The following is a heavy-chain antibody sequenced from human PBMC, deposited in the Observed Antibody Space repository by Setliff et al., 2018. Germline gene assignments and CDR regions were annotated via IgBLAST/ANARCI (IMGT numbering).Heavy chain of an antibody. CDR1: GFSISSGYY. V-gene: IGHV4-38-2*02. Sequence: NPSETLSLTCAVSGFSISSGYYWGWIRQPPGKGLEWIGSIYHSGSTYYNPSLKSRVTISVDTSKNQFSLKLSSVTAADTAVYYCARDGGNGYSYGYPFDYWGQGTLVTVSS. CDR2: IYHSGST. CDR3: ARDGGNGYSYGYPFDY. J-gene: IGHJ4*02. D-gene: IGHD5-18*01.